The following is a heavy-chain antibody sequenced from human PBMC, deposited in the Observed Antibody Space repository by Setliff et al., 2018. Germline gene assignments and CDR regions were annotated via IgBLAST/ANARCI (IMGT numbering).Heavy chain of an antibody. J-gene: IGHJ4*02. D-gene: IGHD1-1*01. CDR2: IYTSWST. V-gene: IGHV4-61*09. CDR3: ARTGTYRYFDY. Sequence: PSETLSLTCTVSGDPMSSRRYYWAWIRQPAGKGLEWIGQIYTSWSTNYNPSLKSRVTISLGTSNNQFSLSLSSVTAADTAVYYCARTGTYRYFDYWGQGALVTVSS. CDR1: GDPMSSRRYY.